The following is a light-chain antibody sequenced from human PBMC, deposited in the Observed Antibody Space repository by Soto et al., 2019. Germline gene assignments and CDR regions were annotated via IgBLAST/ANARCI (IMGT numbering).Light chain of an antibody. Sequence: DIVMTQSPDSLAVSLGERATINCKSSQSVLYSPNNKNYLAWYQQKPGQPPKLLIYWASTRESGVPDRFSGGGSGTDFTLTISSLQAEDVAVYYCQQYYNTPYTFGQGTQLEIK. CDR1: QSVLYSPNNKNY. J-gene: IGKJ2*01. CDR2: WAS. CDR3: QQYYNTPYT. V-gene: IGKV4-1*01.